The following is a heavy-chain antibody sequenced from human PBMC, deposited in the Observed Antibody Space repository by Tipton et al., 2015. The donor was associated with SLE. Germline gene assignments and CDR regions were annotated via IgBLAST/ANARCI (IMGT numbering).Heavy chain of an antibody. D-gene: IGHD1-14*01. Sequence: SLRLSCAASGFTFSGSAMHWVRQASGKGLEWVGRIRSKANSYATAYAASVKGRFTISRDDSKNTAYLQMNSLKTEDTAVYYCTIPPGGPVSVDYWGQGPLVPVSS. J-gene: IGHJ4*02. V-gene: IGHV3-73*01. CDR1: GFTFSGSA. CDR3: TIPPGGPVSVDY. CDR2: IRSKANSYAT.